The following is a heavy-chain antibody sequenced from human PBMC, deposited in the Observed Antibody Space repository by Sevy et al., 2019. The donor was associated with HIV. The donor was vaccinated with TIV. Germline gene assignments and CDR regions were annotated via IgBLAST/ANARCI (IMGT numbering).Heavy chain of an antibody. CDR2: IIPILGTI. D-gene: IGHD2-8*01. CDR3: TKDLMEATMGFDH. Sequence: ASVKVSCKASGGTFSTYAFNWVRQAPGQGLEWVGGIIPILGTINYAQKFQGVVSIIADESTGTAYMTLSRLRSEDTAVYYCTKDLMEATMGFDHWGQGALVTVSS. J-gene: IGHJ4*02. V-gene: IGHV1-69*13. CDR1: GGTFSTYA.